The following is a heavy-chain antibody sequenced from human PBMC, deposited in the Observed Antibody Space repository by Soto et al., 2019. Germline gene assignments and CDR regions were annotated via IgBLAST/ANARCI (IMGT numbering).Heavy chain of an antibody. Sequence: SETLSLTCTVSGASFTDGSLFWGWIRQSPGKGVEWIASTYIGGMTYYNPSLRSRVTISVDTSKSQFSLRLNSVTAADTAVYYCAKGSGLYCGGDCYADYWGQGTLVTVSS. CDR3: AKGSGLYCGGDCYADY. J-gene: IGHJ4*02. CDR1: GASFTDGSLF. D-gene: IGHD2-21*02. V-gene: IGHV4-39*01. CDR2: TYIGGMT.